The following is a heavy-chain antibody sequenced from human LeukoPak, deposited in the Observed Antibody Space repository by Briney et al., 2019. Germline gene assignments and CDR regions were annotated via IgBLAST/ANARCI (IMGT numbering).Heavy chain of an antibody. CDR2: IYYSGST. CDR1: GGSISSSSYS. V-gene: IGHV4-39*07. D-gene: IGHD3-9*01. CDR3: ARVNYDILTGPLYYYYYYMDV. Sequence: SETLSLTCTVSGGSISSSSYSWGWIRQPPGKGLEWIGNIYYSGSTYYNPSLKSRVTISVDTSKNQFSLKLSSVTAAGTAVYYCARVNYDILTGPLYYYYYYMDVWGKGTTVTVSS. J-gene: IGHJ6*03.